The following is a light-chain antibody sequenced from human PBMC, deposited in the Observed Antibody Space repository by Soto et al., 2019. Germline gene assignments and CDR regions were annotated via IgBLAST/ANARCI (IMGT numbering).Light chain of an antibody. J-gene: IGKJ4*01. V-gene: IGKV1-12*01. CDR1: QGISSW. CDR3: QQANSFPLN. CDR2: AAS. Sequence: EIQMTQSPAVGSASVLDRVTISFLASQGISSWLAWYQQKAGKAPKLLIYAASSLQSGVPSRFSGSGSGTDFTLTISSLQPEDFATYYCQQANSFPLNFGGGTKVDIK.